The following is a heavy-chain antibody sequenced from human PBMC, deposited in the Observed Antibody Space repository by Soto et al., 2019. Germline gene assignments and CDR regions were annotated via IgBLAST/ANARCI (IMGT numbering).Heavy chain of an antibody. Sequence: SLRLSCAASGFTFSSYSMNWVRQAPGKGLEWVSSISSSSSYIHYADSVKGRFTISRDNAKNSPYLQMNSLRAEDTAVYYCARNLGIAVAGYYYGMDVWGQGTTVTVSS. D-gene: IGHD6-19*01. V-gene: IGHV3-21*01. J-gene: IGHJ6*02. CDR1: GFTFSSYS. CDR3: ARNLGIAVAGYYYGMDV. CDR2: ISSSSSYI.